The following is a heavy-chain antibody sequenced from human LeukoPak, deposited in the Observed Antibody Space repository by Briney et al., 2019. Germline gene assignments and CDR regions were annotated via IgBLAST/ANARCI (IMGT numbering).Heavy chain of an antibody. V-gene: IGHV3-23*01. CDR2: ISGSGGST. D-gene: IGHD3-16*01. CDR1: GFTFSSYA. CDR3: ASLISHIGAFDY. J-gene: IGHJ4*02. Sequence: GGSLRLSCAASGFTFSSYAMSWVRQAPGKGLEWVSAISGSGGSTYYADSVKGRFTISRDNSKNTLYLQMNSLRAEDTAVYYCASLISHIGAFDYWGQGTLVTVSS.